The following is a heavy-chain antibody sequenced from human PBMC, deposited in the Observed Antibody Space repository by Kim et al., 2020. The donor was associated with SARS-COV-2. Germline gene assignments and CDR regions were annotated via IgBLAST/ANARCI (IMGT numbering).Heavy chain of an antibody. J-gene: IGHJ4*02. V-gene: IGHV1-2*02. D-gene: IGHD1-20*01. CDR3: ARSRITGTELDY. Sequence: NYAQTCQGRVTMTRDTSISTAYMELSRLRSDDTAVYYCARSRITGTELDYWGQGTLVTVSS.